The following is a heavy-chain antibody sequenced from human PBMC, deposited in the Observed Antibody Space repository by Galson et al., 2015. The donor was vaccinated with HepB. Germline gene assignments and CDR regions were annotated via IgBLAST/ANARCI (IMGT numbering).Heavy chain of an antibody. D-gene: IGHD6-19*01. Sequence: SVKVSCKASGYTFTSYAMHWVRQAPGQRLEWMGWINAGNGNTKYSQKFQGRVTITRDTSASTAYMELSSLRSEDTAVYYCAREAYSSGWSAVGYFQHWGQGTLVTVSS. J-gene: IGHJ1*01. CDR2: INAGNGNT. CDR1: GYTFTSYA. CDR3: AREAYSSGWSAVGYFQH. V-gene: IGHV1-3*01.